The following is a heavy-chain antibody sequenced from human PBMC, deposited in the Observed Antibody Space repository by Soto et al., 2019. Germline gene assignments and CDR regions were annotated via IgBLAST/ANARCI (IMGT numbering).Heavy chain of an antibody. CDR2: IYWDDDK. CDR1: GFSLSTGGVG. V-gene: IGHV2-5*02. D-gene: IGHD2-21*02. J-gene: IGHJ6*02. Sequence: QITLKESGPTLVKPTQTLTLTCTISGFSLSTGGVGVGWIRQPPGKALEWLALIYWDDDKRYSPSLKSRLTITKDNSKSQVVLTMINMDPVDTATYYCVHSRCGGDCLQSYSAHYYYGLDVWGQGITVTVSS. CDR3: VHSRCGGDCLQSYSAHYYYGLDV.